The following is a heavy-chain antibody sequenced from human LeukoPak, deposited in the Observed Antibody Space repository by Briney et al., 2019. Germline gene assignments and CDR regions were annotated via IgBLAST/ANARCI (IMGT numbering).Heavy chain of an antibody. V-gene: IGHV3-30*04. Sequence: GGSLRLSCAASGFTFSSYAMHWVRQAPGKGLEWVAVISYDGSNKYYADSVKGRFTISRDNSKNTLYLQMNSLRAEDTAVYYCARGSLLVGATGHALDIWGQGTMVTVSS. CDR2: ISYDGSNK. CDR1: GFTFSSYA. CDR3: ARGSLLVGATGHALDI. J-gene: IGHJ3*02. D-gene: IGHD1-26*01.